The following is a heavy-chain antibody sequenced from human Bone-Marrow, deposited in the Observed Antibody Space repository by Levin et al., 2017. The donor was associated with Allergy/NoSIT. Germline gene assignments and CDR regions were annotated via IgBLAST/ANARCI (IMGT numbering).Heavy chain of an antibody. CDR3: ARVAHVSLDL. D-gene: IGHD2-21*01. J-gene: IGHJ5*02. Sequence: GGSLRLSCTASGFTFSTHWMDWVRQAPGKGLVWVSHTSTDGSATFHADPVKGRFTISRDNAKNTLYLQMNSLRVEDTAVYFCARVAHVSLDLWGQGTLVTVSS. V-gene: IGHV3-74*01. CDR1: GFTFSTHW. CDR2: TSTDGSAT.